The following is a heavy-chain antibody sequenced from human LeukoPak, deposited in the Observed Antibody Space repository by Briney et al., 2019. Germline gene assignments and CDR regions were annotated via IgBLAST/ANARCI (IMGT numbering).Heavy chain of an antibody. CDR3: ARHTAVAGTSPFFDY. V-gene: IGHV5-51*01. CDR1: GYSFTSYW. D-gene: IGHD6-19*01. CDR2: IYPGDSDT. Sequence: GESLKISCKGSGYSFTSYWIGWVRQMPGKGLEWMGIIYPGDSDTRYSPSFQGQVTISADKSISTAYLQWSSLKASDTAMYYCARHTAVAGTSPFFDYWGQGTLVTVSS. J-gene: IGHJ4*02.